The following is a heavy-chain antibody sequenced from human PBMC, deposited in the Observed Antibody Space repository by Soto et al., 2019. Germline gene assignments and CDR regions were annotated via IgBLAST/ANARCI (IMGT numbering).Heavy chain of an antibody. Sequence: GGSLRLSCTASGFTFEDYAFNWFRQIPGGGLQWVGFMTSKSYGETVHYAATLLGGFTLSRDDSKSVAYLQMNSLETEDTGFFYFTRAVGVVVNSWYFDYGGPGTLVTVSS. CDR2: MTSKSYGETV. J-gene: IGHJ4*02. V-gene: IGHV3-49*03. D-gene: IGHD3-22*01. CDR1: GFTFEDYA. CDR3: TRAVGVVVNSWYFDY.